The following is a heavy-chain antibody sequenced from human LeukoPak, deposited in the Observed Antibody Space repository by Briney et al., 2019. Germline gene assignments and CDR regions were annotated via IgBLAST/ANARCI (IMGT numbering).Heavy chain of an antibody. CDR2: INHSGST. J-gene: IGHJ4*02. CDR3: ASIVGATSDY. D-gene: IGHD1-26*01. Sequence: PSETLSLTCAVYGGSFSGYYWSWIRQPPGKGLEWIGEINHSGSTNYNPSLKSRVTISVDTSKNQFSLKLSSVTAADTAVYYCASIVGATSDYWGQGTLVTVSS. CDR1: GGSFSGYY. V-gene: IGHV4-34*01.